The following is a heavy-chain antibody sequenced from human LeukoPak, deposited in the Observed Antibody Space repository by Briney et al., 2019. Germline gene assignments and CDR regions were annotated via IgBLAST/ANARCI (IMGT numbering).Heavy chain of an antibody. D-gene: IGHD1-26*01. J-gene: IGHJ3*02. CDR2: INPNSGGT. Sequence: ASVKVSCKASGYTFSDYYMHWMRQAPGQGFEWMGWINPNSGGTNYAQKFQGRVTMTRDTSISTAYMELSRLRSDDTAVYYCARIRRMGATTRAFDIWGQGTMVTVSS. CDR1: GYTFSDYY. CDR3: ARIRRMGATTRAFDI. V-gene: IGHV1-2*02.